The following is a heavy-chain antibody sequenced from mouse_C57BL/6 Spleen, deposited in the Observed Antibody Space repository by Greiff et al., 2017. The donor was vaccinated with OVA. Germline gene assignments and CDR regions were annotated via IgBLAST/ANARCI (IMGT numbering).Heavy chain of an antibody. D-gene: IGHD1-1*01. CDR1: GYTFTDYN. V-gene: IGHV1-18*01. CDR3: ARREFITTVMDY. Sequence: VQLQQSGPELVKPGASVKIPCKASGYTFTDYNMDWVKQSHGKSLEWIGDINPNNGGTIYNQKFKGKATLTVDKSSSTAYMELRSLTSEDTAVYYCARREFITTVMDYWGQGTTLTVSS. CDR2: INPNNGGT. J-gene: IGHJ2*01.